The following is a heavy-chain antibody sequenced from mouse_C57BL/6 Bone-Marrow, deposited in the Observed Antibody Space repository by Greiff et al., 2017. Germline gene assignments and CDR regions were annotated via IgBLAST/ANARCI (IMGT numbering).Heavy chain of an antibody. Sequence: EVKLVESGAELVKPGASVKLSCTASGFNIKDYYMHWVKQRTEQGLEWIGRIDPEDGETKYAPKFQGKATITADTSSNTAYLQLSSLTSEDTAVYYCAQFSYYYGSPAWFAYWGQGTLVTVSA. CDR2: IDPEDGET. D-gene: IGHD1-1*01. CDR3: AQFSYYYGSPAWFAY. CDR1: GFNIKDYY. J-gene: IGHJ3*01. V-gene: IGHV14-2*01.